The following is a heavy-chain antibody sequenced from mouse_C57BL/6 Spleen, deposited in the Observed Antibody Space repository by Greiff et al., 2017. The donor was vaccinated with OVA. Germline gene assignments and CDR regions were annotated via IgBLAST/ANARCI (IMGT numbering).Heavy chain of an antibody. Sequence: QVQLQQSGAELMKPGASVKLSCKATGYTFTGYWIEWVKQRPGHGLEWIGEILPGSGSTNYNEKFKGKATFTADTSSNTAYMTLSSQTSEETAIYYSAKHYDGYYGYFDVWGTGTTVTVSS. CDR1: GYTFTGYW. CDR2: ILPGSGST. CDR3: AKHYDGYYGYFDV. V-gene: IGHV1-9*01. J-gene: IGHJ1*03. D-gene: IGHD2-3*01.